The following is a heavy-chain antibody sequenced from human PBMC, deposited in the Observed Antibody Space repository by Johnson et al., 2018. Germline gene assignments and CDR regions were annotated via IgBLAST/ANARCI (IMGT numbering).Heavy chain of an antibody. V-gene: IGHV3-30*18. J-gene: IGHJ6*03. D-gene: IGHD3-10*01. CDR3: AKTARGISYYDYYMDV. Sequence: QVQLVQSGGGVVQPGRSLRLSCAASGFTFSSYGMHWVRQAPGKGLEWVAVISYDGSNKYYADSVKGRFTISRDNSKNTPYLQMNSLRVEDTAVYYCAKTARGISYYDYYMDVWGKGTTVTVSS. CDR2: ISYDGSNK. CDR1: GFTFSSYG.